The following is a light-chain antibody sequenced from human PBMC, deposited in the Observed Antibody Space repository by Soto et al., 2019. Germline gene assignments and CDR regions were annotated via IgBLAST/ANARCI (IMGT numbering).Light chain of an antibody. Sequence: QSVLTQPRSVSGSPGQSVTISCTGTSSDVGGYNFVSWYQQYPGKAPKLIIYDVTKGPSGVPDRFSGSKSGNTASLTISGLQTDDEADYYCCSYAGSYTLIFGGGTKLTVL. J-gene: IGLJ2*01. CDR3: CSYAGSYTLI. V-gene: IGLV2-11*01. CDR2: DVT. CDR1: SSDVGGYNF.